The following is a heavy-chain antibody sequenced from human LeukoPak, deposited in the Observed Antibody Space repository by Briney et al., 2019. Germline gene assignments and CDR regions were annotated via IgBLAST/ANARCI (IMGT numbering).Heavy chain of an antibody. CDR3: ARGGDYASGSYPLYYYYYMDV. CDR1: GFTFDDYG. D-gene: IGHD3-10*01. V-gene: IGHV3-20*04. J-gene: IGHJ6*03. CDR2: INWNGGST. Sequence: GGSLRLSCAASGFTFDDYGMSWVRQGPGKGLEWVSGINWNGGSTGYADSVKGRFIISRDNAKNSLYLQMDSLRAEDTALYYCARGGDYASGSYPLYYYYYMDVWGKGTTVTVSS.